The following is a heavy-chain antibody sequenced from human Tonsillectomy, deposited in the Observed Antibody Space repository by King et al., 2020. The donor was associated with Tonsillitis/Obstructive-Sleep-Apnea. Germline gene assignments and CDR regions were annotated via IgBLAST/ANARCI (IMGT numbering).Heavy chain of an antibody. Sequence: VQLVESGGGLVKPGGSLRLSCAASGFTFSNAWMSWVRQAPGKGLEWVGRIKSKTDGGTTDYAAPVKGRFTISRDDSKNTLYLQMNSLKTEDTAVYYCTTEGLHYYGSGSYFPFDYWGQGPLVTVSS. V-gene: IGHV3-15*01. J-gene: IGHJ4*02. D-gene: IGHD3-10*01. CDR1: GFTFSNAW. CDR3: TTEGLHYYGSGSYFPFDY. CDR2: IKSKTDGGTT.